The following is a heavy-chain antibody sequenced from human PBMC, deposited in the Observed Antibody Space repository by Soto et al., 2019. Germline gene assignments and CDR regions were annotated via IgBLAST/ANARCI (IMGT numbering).Heavy chain of an antibody. D-gene: IGHD3-10*01. CDR1: GGSISSGGYY. V-gene: IGHV4-31*03. Sequence: SETLSLTCTVSGGSISSGGYYWSWIRQHPGKGLEWIGYIYYSGSTYYNTSLKSRVTISVDTSKNQFSLKLSSVTAADTAVYYCARVWFGEDYYYGMDVWGQGTTVTVSS. J-gene: IGHJ6*02. CDR2: IYYSGST. CDR3: ARVWFGEDYYYGMDV.